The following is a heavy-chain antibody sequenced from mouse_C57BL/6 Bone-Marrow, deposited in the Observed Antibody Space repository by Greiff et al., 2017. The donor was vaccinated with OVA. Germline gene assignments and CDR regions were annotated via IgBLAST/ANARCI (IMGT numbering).Heavy chain of an antibody. V-gene: IGHV2-9-1*01. D-gene: IGHD1-1*01. CDR3: ARPYYGSSYGDYAMDY. Sequence: VKLMESGPGLVAPSPSLSITCTVSGFSLTSYAISWVRQPPGKGLEWLGVIWTGGGTNYNSALKSRLSISKDNSKSQVFLKMNSLQTDDTARYYCARPYYGSSYGDYAMDYWGQGTSVTVSS. CDR1: GFSLTSYA. J-gene: IGHJ4*01. CDR2: IWTGGGT.